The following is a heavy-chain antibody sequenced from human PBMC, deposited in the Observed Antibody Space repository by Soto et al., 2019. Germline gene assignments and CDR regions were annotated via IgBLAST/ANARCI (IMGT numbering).Heavy chain of an antibody. CDR1: GGTFSSYA. CDR2: IIPIFGTA. J-gene: IGHJ6*02. CDR3: ARDCGGDCSARYYYGMDV. Sequence: SVKVSCKASGGTFSSYAISWVRQAPGQGLEWMGGIIPIFGTANYAQKFQGRVTITADESTSTAYMELSSLRSEDTAVYYCARDCGGDCSARYYYGMDVWGQGTTVTVSS. V-gene: IGHV1-69*13. D-gene: IGHD2-21*02.